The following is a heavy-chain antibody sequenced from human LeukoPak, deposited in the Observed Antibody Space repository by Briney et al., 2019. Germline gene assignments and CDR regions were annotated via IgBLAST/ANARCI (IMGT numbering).Heavy chain of an antibody. V-gene: IGHV3-7*02. CDR3: ARSQSLGY. D-gene: IGHD1-14*01. J-gene: IGHJ4*02. CDR2: IKHDGSDK. Sequence: GGSLTLSCAASGFTFSSYWMSWVRQAPGKGLEWVANIKHDGSDKYYVDSVKGRFTISRDNGENSLYLQMNSLGAEDTAMYYCARSQSLGYWGQGTLVTVSS. CDR1: GFTFSSYW.